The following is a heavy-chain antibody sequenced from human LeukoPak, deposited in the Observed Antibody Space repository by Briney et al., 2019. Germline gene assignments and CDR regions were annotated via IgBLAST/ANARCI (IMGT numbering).Heavy chain of an antibody. CDR2: IYYRGST. Sequence: SETLSLTCTVSGGSISSNSFYWGWIRQPPGKGLEWIGSIYYRGSTYYNPSLKSRVTISVDTSKNQFSLKLSSVTAADTAVYYCARRLVGATPFDYWGQGTLVTVSS. CDR1: GGSISSNSFY. D-gene: IGHD1-26*01. J-gene: IGHJ4*02. V-gene: IGHV4-39*01. CDR3: ARRLVGATPFDY.